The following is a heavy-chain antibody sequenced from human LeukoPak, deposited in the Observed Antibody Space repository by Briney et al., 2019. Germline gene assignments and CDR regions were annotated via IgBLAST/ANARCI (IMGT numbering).Heavy chain of an antibody. V-gene: IGHV3-23*01. CDR1: GFTFSSYW. D-gene: IGHD5-24*01. CDR3: AKDLEIFDY. Sequence: GGSLRLSCAASGFTFSSYWMTWVRQAPGKGLEWVSAISGSGGSTYHADSVKGRFTISRDNSKNTLYLQMNSLRAEDTAVYYCAKDLEIFDYWGQGTLVTVSS. CDR2: ISGSGGST. J-gene: IGHJ4*02.